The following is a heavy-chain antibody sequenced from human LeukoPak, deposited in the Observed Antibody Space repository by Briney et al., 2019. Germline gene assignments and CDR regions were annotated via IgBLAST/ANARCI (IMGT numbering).Heavy chain of an antibody. CDR3: AKVQLGIGVDY. D-gene: IGHD7-27*01. CDR1: GCGFSSYA. V-gene: IGHV3-23*01. CDR2: ISDGGSRT. J-gene: IGHJ4*02. Sequence: GGSLRLSCAASGCGFSSYAVSWVRQAPGKGLEWVSSISDGGSRTYYADSVKGRFTISRDDSKNTLYLQMNSLRAEDTAVYYCAKVQLGIGVDYWGQGTLVTVSS.